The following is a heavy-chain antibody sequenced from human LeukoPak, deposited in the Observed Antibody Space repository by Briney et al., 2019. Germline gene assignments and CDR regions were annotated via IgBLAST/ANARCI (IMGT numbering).Heavy chain of an antibody. Sequence: SETLSLTCTVSGGSISSYFLSWIRQPPGKGLEWIGYIYYSGSTNYNPSLKSRVTISVDTSKNQFSLKLTSVTAADTAVYYCARVGSRYYDSSGYYSSWFDPWGQGTLVTVSS. CDR3: ARVGSRYYDSSGYYSSWFDP. J-gene: IGHJ5*02. CDR1: GGSISSYF. CDR2: IYYSGST. D-gene: IGHD3-22*01. V-gene: IGHV4-59*01.